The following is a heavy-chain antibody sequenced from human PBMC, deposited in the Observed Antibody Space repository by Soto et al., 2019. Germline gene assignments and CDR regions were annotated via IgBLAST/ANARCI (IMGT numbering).Heavy chain of an antibody. CDR1: SECTDRAA. J-gene: IGHJ4*02. D-gene: IGHD4-4*01. CDR3: ARGHSNWSCKLDY. V-gene: IGHV6-1*01. Sequence: SECTDRAASYKKKKSPSRGLEWLGRTYYRSKWYNDYAVSVKGRITINPDTSNNQLSLRLTSVTAADTAVYYCARGHSNWSCKLDYWCQRILVTVPS. CDR2: TYYRSKWYN.